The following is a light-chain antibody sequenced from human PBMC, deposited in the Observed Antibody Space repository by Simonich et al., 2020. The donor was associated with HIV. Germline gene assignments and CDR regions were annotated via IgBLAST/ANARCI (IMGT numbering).Light chain of an antibody. CDR2: DVS. Sequence: QSALTQPRSVSGSPGQSVTISCTGTSSDVGGYNYVSWYQQHPGKAPKLMIYDVSKRPSGVPDRFSGSKSGNTASLTISGIQAEDEADYYCCSYAGRYTWVFGGGTKLTVL. CDR3: CSYAGRYTWV. V-gene: IGLV2-11*01. J-gene: IGLJ3*02. CDR1: SSDVGGYNY.